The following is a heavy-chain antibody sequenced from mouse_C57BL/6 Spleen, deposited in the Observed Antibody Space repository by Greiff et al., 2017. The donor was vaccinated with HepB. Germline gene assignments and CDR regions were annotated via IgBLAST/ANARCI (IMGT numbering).Heavy chain of an antibody. CDR1: GFSFNTYA. J-gene: IGHJ1*03. CDR3: VSQSLYWYFDV. V-gene: IGHV10-1*01. CDR2: IRSKSNNYAT. Sequence: EVKLVESGGGLVQPKGSLKLSCAASGFSFNTYAMNWVRQAPGKGLEWVARIRSKSNNYATYYADSVKDRFTISRDDSESMLYLQMNNLKTEDTAMYYCVSQSLYWYFDVWGTGTTVTVSS.